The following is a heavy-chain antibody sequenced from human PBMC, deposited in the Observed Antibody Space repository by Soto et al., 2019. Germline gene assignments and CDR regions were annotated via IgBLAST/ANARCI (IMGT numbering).Heavy chain of an antibody. Sequence: EVQLVESGGGLVQPGGSLRLSCAASGFTFSSYWMHWVRQAPGKGLVWVSRINSDGSSTTYADSVKGRFTISRDNAKNTLSLQMNSLRAEDTAVYYCARDEWIDRGMDVWGQGTTVTVSS. CDR3: ARDEWIDRGMDV. CDR2: INSDGSST. CDR1: GFTFSSYW. V-gene: IGHV3-74*01. D-gene: IGHD3-22*01. J-gene: IGHJ6*02.